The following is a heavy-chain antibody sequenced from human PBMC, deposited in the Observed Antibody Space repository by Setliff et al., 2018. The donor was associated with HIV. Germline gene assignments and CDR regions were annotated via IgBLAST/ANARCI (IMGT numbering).Heavy chain of an antibody. V-gene: IGHV1-69*06. D-gene: IGHD3-10*01. CDR3: ARDPFGELAGLTLGWYFDL. Sequence: SVKVSCKASGGSFSSYAISWVRQAPGQGLEWMGRIIPIFGSANYAKNFQGRVTINADKSTRTAYMELRSLRSEDTAVYYCARDPFGELAGLTLGWYFDLWGRGTLVTVSS. CDR2: IIPIFGSA. J-gene: IGHJ2*01. CDR1: GGSFSSYA.